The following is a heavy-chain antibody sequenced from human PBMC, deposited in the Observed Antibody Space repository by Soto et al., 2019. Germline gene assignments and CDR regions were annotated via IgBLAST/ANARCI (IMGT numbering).Heavy chain of an antibody. D-gene: IGHD3-9*01. V-gene: IGHV4-31*03. CDR2: IYSSGNS. J-gene: IGHJ4*02. CDR1: GASISRDDYY. CDR3: ASALTGDYVGFNY. Sequence: QVQLQESGPGLVKPSQTLSLTCSVSGASISRDDYYWSWIRQHPGKGLEWIAYIYSSGNSYYNPSLSSRVAISLDTSQNQFSLRLSSVTAADTGVYYCASALTGDYVGFNYWGQGTPGSVSS.